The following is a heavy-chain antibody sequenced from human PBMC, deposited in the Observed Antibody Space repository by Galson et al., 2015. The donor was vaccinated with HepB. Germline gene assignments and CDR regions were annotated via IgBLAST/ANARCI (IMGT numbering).Heavy chain of an antibody. Sequence: SLRLSCAASGFTSRNYAMSWVRQAPGKGLEWVSGIIANGHTTYDADSVKGRFTISRDNSKNTLYLQMNRLRAEDSAVYYCAKDYADKLMTSETAALFEYWGQGALVTVSP. CDR3: AKDYADKLMTSETAALFEY. J-gene: IGHJ4*02. CDR2: IIANGHTT. D-gene: IGHD2-21*02. V-gene: IGHV3-23*01. CDR1: GFTSRNYA.